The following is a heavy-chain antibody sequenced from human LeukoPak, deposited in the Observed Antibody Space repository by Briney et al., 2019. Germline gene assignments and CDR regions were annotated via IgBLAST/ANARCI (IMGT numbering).Heavy chain of an antibody. CDR2: ISSSSSYI. Sequence: GGSLRLSCAASGFTFSSYSMNWVRQAPGKGLEWVSSISSSSSYIYYADSVKGRFTISRDNAKNSLYLQMNSMRAEDTAVYYCARYYGSGSYYTDYWGQGTLVTVSS. CDR1: GFTFSSYS. J-gene: IGHJ4*02. D-gene: IGHD3-10*01. CDR3: ARYYGSGSYYTDY. V-gene: IGHV3-21*01.